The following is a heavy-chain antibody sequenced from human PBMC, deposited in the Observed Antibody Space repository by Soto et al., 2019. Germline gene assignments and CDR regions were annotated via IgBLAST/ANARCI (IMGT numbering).Heavy chain of an antibody. D-gene: IGHD6-19*01. CDR3: ARRLQWQLRPLDS. Sequence: GGSLRLSSAGSGFTFSDYYMTWIRQAPGKGLEWVSYINTLSSAIYYADSVKGRFTISRDNAKNSLYLQMNSLRAEDTAVYYCARRLQWQLRPLDSWGRGTLVTVSS. CDR1: GFTFSDYY. J-gene: IGHJ4*02. CDR2: INTLSSAI. V-gene: IGHV3-11*01.